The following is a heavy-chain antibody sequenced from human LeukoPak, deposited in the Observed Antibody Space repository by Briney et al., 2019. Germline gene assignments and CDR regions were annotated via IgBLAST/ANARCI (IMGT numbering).Heavy chain of an antibody. D-gene: IGHD2/OR15-2a*01. V-gene: IGHV4-4*09. J-gene: IGHJ4*02. CDR1: GGSISSHY. Sequence: SETLSLTCTVSGGSISSHYWSWIRQPPGKGLEWIGYIYTSGGTNYNPSLKSRVTISVDTSKNQFSLKLSSVTAADTAVYYCARLGGSTFDYWGQGTLVTVSS. CDR3: ARLGGSTFDY. CDR2: IYTSGGT.